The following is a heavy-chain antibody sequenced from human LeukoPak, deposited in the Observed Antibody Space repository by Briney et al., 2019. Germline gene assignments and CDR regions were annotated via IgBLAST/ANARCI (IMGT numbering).Heavy chain of an antibody. J-gene: IGHJ5*01. V-gene: IGHV5-10-1*01. CDR2: IDPSDSYT. CDR1: GYSFTTYW. Sequence: GESLRISCRGSGYSFTTYWINWVRQMPGKGLEWMGRIDPSDSYTNYSPSFQGHVTISADKYISTAYLQWSSLKASDTAMYYCAGSSGWYGPSDSWGQGTLVTVSS. D-gene: IGHD6-19*01. CDR3: AGSSGWYGPSDS.